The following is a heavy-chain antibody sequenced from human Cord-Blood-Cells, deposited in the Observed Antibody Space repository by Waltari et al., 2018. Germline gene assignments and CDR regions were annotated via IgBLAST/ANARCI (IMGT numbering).Heavy chain of an antibody. CDR1: GGSISSGDYY. J-gene: IGHJ4*02. D-gene: IGHD1-1*01. CDR2: IYYSGST. CDR3: AREPVGKLAGYDY. V-gene: IGHV4-30-4*08. Sequence: QVQLQESGPGLVKPSQTLSLTCTVSGGSISSGDYYWSWIGRPPGNGLEWIGYIYYSGSTYYNPSLKSRVTISVDTSKNQFSLKLSSVTAADTAVYYCAREPVGKLAGYDYWGQGTLVTVSS.